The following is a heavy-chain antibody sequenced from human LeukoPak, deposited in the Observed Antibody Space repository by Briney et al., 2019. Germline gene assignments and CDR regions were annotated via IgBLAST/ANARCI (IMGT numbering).Heavy chain of an antibody. CDR2: IYYSGST. CDR1: GGSISSYY. CDR3: ARLPQSYYDFWSGYDYYYYYGMDV. V-gene: IGHV4-59*08. D-gene: IGHD3-3*01. Sequence: SETLSLTCTVSGGSISSYYWSWIRQPPGKGLEWIGYIYYSGSTNYNPSLKSRVTISVDTSKNRFSLKLSSVTAADTAVYYCARLPQSYYDFWSGYDYYYYYGMDVWGQGTTVTVSS. J-gene: IGHJ6*02.